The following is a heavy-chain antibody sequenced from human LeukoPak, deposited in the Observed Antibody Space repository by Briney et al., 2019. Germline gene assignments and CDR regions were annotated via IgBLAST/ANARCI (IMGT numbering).Heavy chain of an antibody. V-gene: IGHV1-2*02. CDR1: GYTFTGYY. CDR2: ISPNSDDT. Sequence: APVKVSCKASGYTFTGYYIHWVRQAPGQGLEWMGWISPNSDDTNYAQKFQGRVNMTRDTSISTAYMELSRLRSDDTAIYYCARGGFDYWGQGTLVTVSS. J-gene: IGHJ4*02. CDR3: ARGGFDY.